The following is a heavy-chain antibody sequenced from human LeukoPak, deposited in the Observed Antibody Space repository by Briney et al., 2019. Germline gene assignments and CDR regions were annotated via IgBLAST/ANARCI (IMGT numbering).Heavy chain of an antibody. CDR1: GFTFSSYS. J-gene: IGHJ3*02. D-gene: IGHD3-3*01. V-gene: IGHV3-48*04. CDR3: ARERAITIFGVVIIRHGGDAFDI. CDR2: ISSSSSTI. Sequence: PGGSLRLSCAASGFTFSSYSMNWVRQAPGKGLEWVSYISSSSSTIYYADSVKGRFTISRDNAKNSLYLQMNSLRAEDTAVYYCARERAITIFGVVIIRHGGDAFDIWGQGTMVTVSS.